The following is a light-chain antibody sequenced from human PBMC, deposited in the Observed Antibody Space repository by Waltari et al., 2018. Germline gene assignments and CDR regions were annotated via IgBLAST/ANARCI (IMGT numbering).Light chain of an antibody. Sequence: QSALTQPASVSGSPGQSITISCTGTSSDVGGYNYVSWYHQHPGKAPKLMIYEVSNRPSGVSNRFSGSKSGNTASLTISGLQAEDEADYYCSSYTSSRGEVFGGGTKLTVL. J-gene: IGLJ3*02. CDR1: SSDVGGYNY. CDR2: EVS. CDR3: SSYTSSRGEV. V-gene: IGLV2-14*01.